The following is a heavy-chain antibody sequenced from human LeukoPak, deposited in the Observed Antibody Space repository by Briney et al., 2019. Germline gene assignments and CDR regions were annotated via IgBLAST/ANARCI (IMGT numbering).Heavy chain of an antibody. Sequence: QSGGSLRLSCVASGLTFHDYAMNWVRQAPGKGLEWVSLISADGGSTFYADSVRGRFSISRDNSKNSLYLQMNSLRTEDTAMYYCAKESGKFDYWGQGTLVAVSS. CDR3: AKESGKFDY. V-gene: IGHV3-43*02. J-gene: IGHJ4*02. CDR1: GLTFHDYA. CDR2: ISADGGST.